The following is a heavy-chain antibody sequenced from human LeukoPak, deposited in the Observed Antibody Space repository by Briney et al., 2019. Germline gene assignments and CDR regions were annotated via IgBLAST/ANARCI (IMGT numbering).Heavy chain of an antibody. CDR2: TYTSGDT. CDR3: ARTARVFDY. Sequence: PSETLSLTCTDSGYSITSVYWSWIRQPPGKGLEVIGYTYTSGDTNYNPSLRSRVTMSLDASKNEVSLKMSSVTAADTAVYYCARTARVFDYWGQGILVTVSS. V-gene: IGHV4-4*09. CDR1: GYSITSVY. J-gene: IGHJ4*02.